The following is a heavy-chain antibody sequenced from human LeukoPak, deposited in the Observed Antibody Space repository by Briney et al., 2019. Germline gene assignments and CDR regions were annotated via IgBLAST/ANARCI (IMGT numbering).Heavy chain of an antibody. CDR3: ARSWISGPIQESVVWFDP. CDR1: GYSISSGYY. CDR2: IYHSGST. Sequence: PSETLSLTCAVSGYSISSGYYWGWIRQPPGKGLEWIGSIYHSGSTYYNPSLKSRVTISVDTSKNQFSLKLSSVTAADTAVYYCARSWISGPIQESVVWFDPWGQGTLVTVSS. V-gene: IGHV4-38-2*01. D-gene: IGHD2-2*03. J-gene: IGHJ5*02.